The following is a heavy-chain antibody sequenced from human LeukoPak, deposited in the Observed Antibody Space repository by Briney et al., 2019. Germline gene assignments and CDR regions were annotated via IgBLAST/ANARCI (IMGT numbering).Heavy chain of an antibody. CDR1: GFIFGDYA. V-gene: IGHV3-49*04. J-gene: IGHJ3*02. CDR2: IRSRGYGGTT. D-gene: IGHD3-16*01. Sequence: GGSLRLSCTASGFIFGDYAMSWVRQAPGKGLEWVGFIRSRGYGGTTLYAASVKGRFTISRDDSKSIAYLQMNSLKTEDTAVYYCARTPRRITFGGDDYSHAFDIWGQGTMVTVSS. CDR3: ARTPRRITFGGDDYSHAFDI.